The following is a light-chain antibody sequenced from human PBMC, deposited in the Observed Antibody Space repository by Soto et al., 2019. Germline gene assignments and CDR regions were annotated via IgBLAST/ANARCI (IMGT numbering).Light chain of an antibody. CDR3: CSYACLTTFVYV. J-gene: IGLJ1*01. Sequence: QSALTQPASVSGSPGQSITISCTGTSSDVGTYSLASWYQLHPGQAPRLIIYEGSKRPSGVSDRFSGSKSGDTASLTISDLQAEDEADYYCCSYACLTTFVYVFGTGTKLTVL. CDR1: SSDVGTYSL. CDR2: EGS. V-gene: IGLV2-23*01.